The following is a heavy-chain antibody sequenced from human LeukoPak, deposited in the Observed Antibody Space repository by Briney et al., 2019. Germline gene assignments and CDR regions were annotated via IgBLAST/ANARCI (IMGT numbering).Heavy chain of an antibody. CDR1: GGSISSYY. J-gene: IGHJ4*02. Sequence: SETLSLTCTVSGGSISSYYWSWIRQPPGKGLEWIGYIYYSGSTNYNPSLKSRVTISVDTSKNQFSLKLSSVTAADTAVYYCARAYDSSGYYLYYFDYWGQGTLATVSS. CDR2: IYYSGST. V-gene: IGHV4-59*01. CDR3: ARAYDSSGYYLYYFDY. D-gene: IGHD3-22*01.